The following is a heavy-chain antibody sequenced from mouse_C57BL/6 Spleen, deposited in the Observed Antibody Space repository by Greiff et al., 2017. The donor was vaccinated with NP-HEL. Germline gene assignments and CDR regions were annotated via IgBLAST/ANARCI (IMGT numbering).Heavy chain of an antibody. D-gene: IGHD1-1*01. Sequence: DVQRVESGGGLVKPGGSLKLSCAASGFTFSDYGMHWVRQAPEKGLEWVAYISSGSSTIYYADTVKGRFTISRDNAKNTLFLQMTSLRSEDTAMYYCARTDYGSSPGYWGQGTLVTVSA. CDR2: ISSGSSTI. CDR1: GFTFSDYG. V-gene: IGHV5-17*01. CDR3: ARTDYGSSPGY. J-gene: IGHJ3*01.